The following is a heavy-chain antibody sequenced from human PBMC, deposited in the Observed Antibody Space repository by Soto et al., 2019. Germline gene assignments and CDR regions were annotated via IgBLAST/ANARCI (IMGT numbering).Heavy chain of an antibody. V-gene: IGHV3-33*01. J-gene: IGHJ4*02. CDR2: IWYDGSNK. D-gene: IGHD2-2*03. CDR3: GRADADWISVQPRRIDY. Sequence: QVQLVESGGGVVQPGRSLRLSCAASGFTFSSYGMHWVRQAPGKGLEWVAVIWYDGSNKYYADSVKGRFTSSRDNSKNLLYLRMKRLGAEVTGGYCCGRADADWISVQPRRIDYWGQGTLVTVSS. CDR1: GFTFSSYG.